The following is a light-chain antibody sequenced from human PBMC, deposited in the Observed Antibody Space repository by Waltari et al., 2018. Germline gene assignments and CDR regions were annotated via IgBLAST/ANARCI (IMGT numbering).Light chain of an antibody. V-gene: IGKV1-39*01. Sequence: DIQMTQSPTSLSASVGDTVIITCRASQTIYDYLNWYQQKPGKAPKLLISTASNLESGVPSRFSGRGYGTQFTLTISGLQPEDFATCYCLQSSITQGTFGPGTTVDIK. J-gene: IGKJ3*01. CDR1: QTIYDY. CDR2: TAS. CDR3: LQSSITQGT.